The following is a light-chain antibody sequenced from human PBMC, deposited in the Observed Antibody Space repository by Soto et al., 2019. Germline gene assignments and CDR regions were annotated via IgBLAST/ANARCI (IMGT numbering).Light chain of an antibody. V-gene: IGLV1-51*01. CDR1: SSNIGNNY. CDR2: DNN. CDR3: GTWDYSLSAEV. J-gene: IGLJ3*02. Sequence: QSVLTQPPSVSAAPGQTVTISCSGSSSNIGNNYVSWYQQLPGTAPKLLIYDNNKRPSGIPDRFSGSKSGTSATLGITGLQTGDEADYYCGTWDYSLSAEVFGGGTKLTVL.